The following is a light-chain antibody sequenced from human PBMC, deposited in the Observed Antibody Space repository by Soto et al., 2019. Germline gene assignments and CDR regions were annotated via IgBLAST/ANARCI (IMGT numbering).Light chain of an antibody. CDR1: SSDVGGYKY. J-gene: IGLJ1*01. CDR3: SSYTSSSTPEYV. Sequence: QSALTQPASVSGSPGQSITISCTGTSSDVGGYKYVSWYQQHPGKAPKLMIYDVSNRPSGVSNRFSGSKSGNTASLTISGLQAEDEADYYCSSYTSSSTPEYVFGAGTKLTVL. CDR2: DVS. V-gene: IGLV2-14*01.